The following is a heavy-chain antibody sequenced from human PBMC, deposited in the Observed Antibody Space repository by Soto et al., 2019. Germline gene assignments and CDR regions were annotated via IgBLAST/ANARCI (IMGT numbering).Heavy chain of an antibody. CDR1: GGSISSYY. Sequence: PSETLSLTCTVSGGSISSYYWSWTRQPPGKGLEWIGYIYYSGSTNYNPSLKSRVTISVDTSKNQFSLKLSSVTAADTAVYYCARSLKGYYYDSSGYGFWGQGTLVTVSS. J-gene: IGHJ4*02. D-gene: IGHD3-22*01. CDR2: IYYSGST. V-gene: IGHV4-59*01. CDR3: ARSLKGYYYDSSGYGF.